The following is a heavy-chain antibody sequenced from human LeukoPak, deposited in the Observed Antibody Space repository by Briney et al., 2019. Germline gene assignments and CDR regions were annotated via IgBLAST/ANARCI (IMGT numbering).Heavy chain of an antibody. CDR2: ISYDGSNK. J-gene: IGHJ6*02. Sequence: GGSMRPSCAASGFTFSSYGMHWVRQAPGKGLEWVAVISYDGSNKYYADSVKGRFTISRDNSKNTLYLQMNSLRAEDTAVYYCARIPSLYDMSYYGMDVWGQGTTVTVSS. CDR3: ARIPSLYDMSYYGMDV. CDR1: GFTFSSYG. D-gene: IGHD3-22*01. V-gene: IGHV3-30*03.